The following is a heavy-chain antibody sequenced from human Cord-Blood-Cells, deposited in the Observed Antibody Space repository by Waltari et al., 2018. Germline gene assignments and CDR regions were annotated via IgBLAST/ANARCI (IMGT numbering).Heavy chain of an antibody. D-gene: IGHD3-9*01. CDR2: ISYDGSNK. CDR3: AKDFENYFDY. CDR1: GFTFSSYG. J-gene: IGHJ4*02. V-gene: IGHV3-30*18. Sequence: QVQLVESGGGVVQPGRSLSLSCAATGFTFSSYGIHWVLQAPGKGLEWVAVISYDGSNKYYADSVKGRFTISRDNSKNTLYLQMNSLRAEDTAVYYCAKDFENYFDYWGQGTLVTVSS.